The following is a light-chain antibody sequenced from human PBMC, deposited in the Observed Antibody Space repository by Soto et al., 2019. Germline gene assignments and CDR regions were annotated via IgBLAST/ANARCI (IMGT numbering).Light chain of an antibody. CDR3: QQYKDWPTT. J-gene: IGKJ1*01. V-gene: IGKV3-15*01. CDR1: QSVSTT. Sequence: EVVVTQSPATLSVSPGQRASLSCRASQSVSTTVAWYHQKPGQAPRLLVFGAYNRATGVPDRFSGSGAGTDFTLTITSLQSEDFGVYFCQQYKDWPTTFGQGTKVDIK. CDR2: GAY.